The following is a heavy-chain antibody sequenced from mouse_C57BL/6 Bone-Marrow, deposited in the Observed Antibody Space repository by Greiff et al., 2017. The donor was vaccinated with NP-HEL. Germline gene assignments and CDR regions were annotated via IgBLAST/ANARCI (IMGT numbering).Heavy chain of an antibody. V-gene: IGHV1-19*01. CDR2: INPYNGGT. Sequence: VQLQQSGPVLVKPGASVKLSCKASGYTFTDYYMHWVKQTHGQSLEWIGVINPYNGGTSYNQKFKGKATLTVDKSSSTAYMELNSLTSEDSAVYDGARDYGSSYKTWFEYWGQGTLVTVSA. CDR3: ARDYGSSYKTWFEY. J-gene: IGHJ3*01. D-gene: IGHD1-1*01. CDR1: GYTFTDYY.